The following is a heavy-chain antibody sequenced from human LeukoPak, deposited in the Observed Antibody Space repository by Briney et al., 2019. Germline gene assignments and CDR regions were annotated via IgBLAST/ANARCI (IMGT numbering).Heavy chain of an antibody. CDR1: GFTFSSYA. D-gene: IGHD3-16*01. Sequence: GRSLRLSCAASGFTFSSYAMHWVRQAPGKGLEWVAVISYDGSNKYYADSVKGRFTTSRDNSKNTLYLQMNSLRAEDTAVYYCAREGKMSDYVNFDYWGQGTLVTVSS. V-gene: IGHV3-30*04. J-gene: IGHJ4*02. CDR2: ISYDGSNK. CDR3: AREGKMSDYVNFDY.